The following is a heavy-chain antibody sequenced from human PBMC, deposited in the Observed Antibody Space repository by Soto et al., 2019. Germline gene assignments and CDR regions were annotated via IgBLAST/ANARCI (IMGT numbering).Heavy chain of an antibody. Sequence: PGGSLRLSCAASGFTFSIYWMTWVRQAPGKGLEWVANIKEDGSEKYYADSVRGRFTISRDNNKNSLYLQMNSLRVEDTGVYYCARAIRGYGAYGGYLGQGTLVTVSS. CDR1: GFTFSIYW. V-gene: IGHV3-7*04. CDR3: ARAIRGYGAYGGY. J-gene: IGHJ4*02. D-gene: IGHD5-12*01. CDR2: IKEDGSEK.